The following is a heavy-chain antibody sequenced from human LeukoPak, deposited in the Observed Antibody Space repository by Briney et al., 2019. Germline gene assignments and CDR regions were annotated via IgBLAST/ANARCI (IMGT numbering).Heavy chain of an antibody. CDR1: GFTFSSYS. Sequence: GGSLRLSCEASGFTFSSYSINWVRQAPGKGLEWVSYISIFSSTIYYADSVKGRFTISRDNAKNSLYLQMNSLRDEDTAVYYCARGSYGAVDYWGQGTLVTVSS. J-gene: IGHJ4*02. CDR2: ISIFSSTI. D-gene: IGHD4/OR15-4a*01. CDR3: ARGSYGAVDY. V-gene: IGHV3-48*02.